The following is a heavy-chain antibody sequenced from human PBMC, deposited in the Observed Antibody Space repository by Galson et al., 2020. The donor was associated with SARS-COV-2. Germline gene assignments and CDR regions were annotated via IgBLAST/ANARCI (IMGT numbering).Heavy chain of an antibody. J-gene: IGHJ4*02. CDR1: GFPVSTSGVA. Sequence: SGPTLVKPTQTLTLTCPFSGFPVSTSGVAVGWIRQSPGKALEWLAFIYWDDDKRYSPSLWNRLTVTKDTSKNQVVLTMTNMHPVDTGTYYCAYTEYSASSPPGEYWGQGTLVTVSA. V-gene: IGHV2-5*02. CDR3: AYTEYSASSPPGEY. CDR2: IYWDDDK. D-gene: IGHD5-12*01.